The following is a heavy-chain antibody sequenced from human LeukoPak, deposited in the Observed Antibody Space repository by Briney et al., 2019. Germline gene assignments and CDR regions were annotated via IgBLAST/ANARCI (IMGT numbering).Heavy chain of an antibody. CDR3: ARGRNSSPRWYYFDY. Sequence: SETLYLTCAVYGGSFSGYYWSWIRQPPGKGLEWIGEINHSGSTNYNPSLKSRVTISVDTSKNQFSLKLSSVTAADTAVYYCARGRNSSPRWYYFDYWGQGTLVTVSS. CDR2: INHSGST. V-gene: IGHV4-34*01. D-gene: IGHD6-13*01. J-gene: IGHJ4*02. CDR1: GGSFSGYY.